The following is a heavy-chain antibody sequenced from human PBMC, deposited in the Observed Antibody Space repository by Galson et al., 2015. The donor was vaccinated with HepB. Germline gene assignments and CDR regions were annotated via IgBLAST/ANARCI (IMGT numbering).Heavy chain of an antibody. D-gene: IGHD6-19*01. J-gene: IGHJ4*03. CDR1: GFTFSSYA. V-gene: IGHV3-23*01. Sequence: SLRLSCAASGFTFSSYAMSWVRRAPGKGLQWLSIISSSGDLRRYADSVKGRFTISRDNFKSALYLQMNSLTADDTAVYYCAKDGVADSGWYSDYWGQGTTVTVSS. CDR2: ISSSGDLR. CDR3: AKDGVADSGWYSDY.